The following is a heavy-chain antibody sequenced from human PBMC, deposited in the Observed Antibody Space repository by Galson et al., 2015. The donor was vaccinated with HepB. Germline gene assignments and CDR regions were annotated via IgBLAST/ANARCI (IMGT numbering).Heavy chain of an antibody. CDR1: GGSFSGYY. J-gene: IGHJ4*02. CDR2: INHSGST. V-gene: IGHV4-34*01. Sequence: ETLSLTCAVYGGSFSGYYWSWIRQPPGKGLEWIGEINHSGSTNYNPSLKSRVTISVDTSKNQFSLKLSSVTAADTAVYYCVTKQQLDDYWGQGTLVTVSS. CDR3: VTKQQLDDY. D-gene: IGHD6-13*01.